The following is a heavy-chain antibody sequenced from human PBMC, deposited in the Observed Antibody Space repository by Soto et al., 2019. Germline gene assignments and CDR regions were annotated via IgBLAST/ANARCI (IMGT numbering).Heavy chain of an antibody. V-gene: IGHV1-69*13. D-gene: IGHD3-22*01. CDR1: GGTFSSYA. Sequence: GASVKVSCKASGGTFSSYAISWVRQAPGQGLEWMGGIIPIFGTANYAQKFQGRVTITADESTSTAYMELSSLRSEDTAVYYCARGLESLGYYYDSSVARSGGMDVWGQGTTVTVSS. CDR2: IIPIFGTA. CDR3: ARGLESLGYYYDSSVARSGGMDV. J-gene: IGHJ6*02.